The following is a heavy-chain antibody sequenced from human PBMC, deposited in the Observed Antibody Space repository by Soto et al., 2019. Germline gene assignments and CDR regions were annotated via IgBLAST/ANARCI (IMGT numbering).Heavy chain of an antibody. V-gene: IGHV1-24*01. CDR2: FDPEDGET. Sequence: ASVKVSCKVSGYTLTELSMHWVRQAPGKGLEWMGGFDPEDGETIYAQKFQGRVTMTEDTSTDTAYMELSSLRSEDTAVYYCATVRDIVAVPAAYLSFDYWGQGTLVTVSS. CDR1: GYTLTELS. J-gene: IGHJ4*02. D-gene: IGHD2-2*01. CDR3: ATVRDIVAVPAAYLSFDY.